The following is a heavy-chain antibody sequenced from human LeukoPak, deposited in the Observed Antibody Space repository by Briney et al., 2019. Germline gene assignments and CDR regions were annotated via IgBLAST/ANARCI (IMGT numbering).Heavy chain of an antibody. V-gene: IGHV1-46*02. D-gene: IGHD3-22*01. J-gene: IGHJ4*02. Sequence: ASVKVSCKASGYTFNRYYMHWVRQAPGQGLEWMGLINPSGGSTNYAQMFQGRVTMTRDTSTSTIYMELSSLRSEDTAVYYCARAKEGTMIDWGQGTLVTVSS. CDR2: INPSGGST. CDR3: ARAKEGTMID. CDR1: GYTFNRYY.